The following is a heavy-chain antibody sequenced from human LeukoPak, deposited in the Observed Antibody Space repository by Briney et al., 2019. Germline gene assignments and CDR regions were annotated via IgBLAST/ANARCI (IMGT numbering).Heavy chain of an antibody. D-gene: IGHD2-15*01. V-gene: IGHV3-30*02. CDR2: IRYDGSNK. CDR1: GFTFSSYG. Sequence: PGGSLRLSCAASGFTFSSYGMHWVRQAPGKGLEWVAFIRYDGSNKYYAGSVKGRFTISRDNSKNTLYLQMNSLRAEDTAVYSCAKANSCSGGRCYSFDYWGQGTLVTVSS. J-gene: IGHJ4*02. CDR3: AKANSCSGGRCYSFDY.